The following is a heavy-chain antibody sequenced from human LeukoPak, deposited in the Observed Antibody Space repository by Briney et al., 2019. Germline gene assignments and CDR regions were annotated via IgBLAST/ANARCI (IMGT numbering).Heavy chain of an antibody. Sequence: KPSETLSLTCAVYGGSFSGYYWSWIRQPPGKGLEWIGYIYYSGSTNYNPSLKSRVTISVDTSKNQFSLKLSSVTAADTAVYYCARGVVVAATHFDYWGQGTLVTVSS. CDR1: GGSFSGYY. CDR2: IYYSGST. CDR3: ARGVVVAATHFDY. J-gene: IGHJ4*02. D-gene: IGHD2-15*01. V-gene: IGHV4-59*01.